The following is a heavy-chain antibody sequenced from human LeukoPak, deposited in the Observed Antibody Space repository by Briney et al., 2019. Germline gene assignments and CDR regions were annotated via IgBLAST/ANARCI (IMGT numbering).Heavy chain of an antibody. V-gene: IGHV1-2*02. CDR1: GYTFTGYY. D-gene: IGHD3-3*01. Sequence: ASVKVSCKASGYTFTGYYIHWVREGPGQGLEWMGWIKPNNGDTTHAQKFQSRDTMTRDTSISTDYMELSRLTSHDSAMYFCARDFDFWSAYSSFDYWGQGTLVTVSS. J-gene: IGHJ4*02. CDR2: IKPNNGDT. CDR3: ARDFDFWSAYSSFDY.